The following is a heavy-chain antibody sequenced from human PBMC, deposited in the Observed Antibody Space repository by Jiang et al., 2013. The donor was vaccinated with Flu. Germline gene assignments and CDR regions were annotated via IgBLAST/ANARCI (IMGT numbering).Heavy chain of an antibody. Sequence: LTLSCAASGFTFSYFAMFWVRQSPGKGPEWVASVRHDGSNKFYVDSVKGRFTISRDNSRNTLYLQMNSLRPEDTAVYYCATLRGSSFDTYLADFWGQGTLVTVSS. CDR3: ATLRGSSFDTYLADF. CDR1: GFTFSYFA. J-gene: IGHJ4*02. CDR2: VRHDGSNK. D-gene: IGHD3-3*02. V-gene: IGHV3-30*02.